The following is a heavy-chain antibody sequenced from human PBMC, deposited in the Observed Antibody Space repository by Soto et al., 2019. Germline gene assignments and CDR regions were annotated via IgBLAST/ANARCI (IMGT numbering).Heavy chain of an antibody. Sequence: GGSLRLSCAASGFTFSSYWMSWVRQAPGKGLEWVANIKQDGSERYYVDSLKGRFTISRDSAQNSLYLQMNSLRAEDTAVYYCARVLAGYCSSTSCYYYYYMDVWGKGTTVTVSS. D-gene: IGHD2-2*01. CDR2: IKQDGSER. CDR1: GFTFSSYW. CDR3: ARVLAGYCSSTSCYYYYYMDV. J-gene: IGHJ6*03. V-gene: IGHV3-7*01.